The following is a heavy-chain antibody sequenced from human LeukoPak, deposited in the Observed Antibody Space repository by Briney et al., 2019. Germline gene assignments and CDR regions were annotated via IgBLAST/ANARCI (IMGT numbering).Heavy chain of an antibody. Sequence: PSETLSLTCAVYGGPFSGYYWSWIRQPPGKGLEWIGEINHSGSTNYNPSLKSRVTISVDTSKNQFSLKLSSVTAADTAVYYCARGRYDFWSAVKYNWFDPWGQGTLVTVSS. CDR1: GGPFSGYY. CDR2: INHSGST. D-gene: IGHD3-3*01. V-gene: IGHV4-34*01. CDR3: ARGRYDFWSAVKYNWFDP. J-gene: IGHJ5*02.